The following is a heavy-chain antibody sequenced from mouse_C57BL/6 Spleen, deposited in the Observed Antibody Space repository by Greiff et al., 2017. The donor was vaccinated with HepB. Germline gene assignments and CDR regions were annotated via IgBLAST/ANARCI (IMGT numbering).Heavy chain of an antibody. V-gene: IGHV1-61*01. CDR1: GYTFTSYW. CDR3: ASYGSAWFAY. Sequence: QVQLKQPGAELVRPGSSVKLSCKASGYTFTSYWMDWVKQRPGQGLEWIGNIYPSDSETHYNQKFKDKATLTVDKSSSTAYMQLSSLTSEDSAVYYCASYGSAWFAYWGQGTLVTVSA. J-gene: IGHJ3*01. D-gene: IGHD1-1*01. CDR2: IYPSDSET.